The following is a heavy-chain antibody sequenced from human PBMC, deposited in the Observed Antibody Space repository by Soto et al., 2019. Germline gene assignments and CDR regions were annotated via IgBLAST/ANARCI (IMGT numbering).Heavy chain of an antibody. Sequence: GGSVKVSCKVSGYTLTELSMHWVRQAPGKGLEWMGGFDPEDGETIYAQKFQGRVTMTEDTSTDTAYMELSSLRSEDTAVYYCATGLWFGDPVGYWGQGTLVTVSS. CDR1: GYTLTELS. CDR3: ATGLWFGDPVGY. J-gene: IGHJ4*02. CDR2: FDPEDGET. D-gene: IGHD3-10*01. V-gene: IGHV1-24*01.